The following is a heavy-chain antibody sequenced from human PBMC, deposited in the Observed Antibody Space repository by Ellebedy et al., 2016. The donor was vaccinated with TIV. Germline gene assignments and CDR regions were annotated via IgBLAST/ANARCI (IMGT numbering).Heavy chain of an antibody. CDR1: GFTFSTYS. V-gene: IGHV3-48*01. D-gene: IGHD4-11*01. J-gene: IGHJ4*02. CDR3: ARIYRSYYFDY. Sequence: GGSLRLSCAASGFTFSTYSMNWVRQAPGKGLEWVSYISSSSTIIYYADSVKGRFTISRDNAKNSLYLQMNSLRAEDTAVCYCARIYRSYYFDYWGQGTLITVSS. CDR2: ISSSSTII.